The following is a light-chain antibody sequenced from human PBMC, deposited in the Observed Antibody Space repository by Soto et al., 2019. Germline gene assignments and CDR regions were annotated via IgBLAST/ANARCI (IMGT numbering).Light chain of an antibody. V-gene: IGLV1-40*01. J-gene: IGLJ1*01. CDR3: QSYDSSLSGYV. Sequence: QAVVTQPPSVSGAPGQRVTISFTGSSSNIGAGYDVSWYQQLPGTAPKFIIYGNTDRPSGVPDRFSGSKSGTSASLAITGLQAEDEADYYCQSYDSSLSGYVFGTGTKLTVL. CDR1: SSNIGAGYD. CDR2: GNT.